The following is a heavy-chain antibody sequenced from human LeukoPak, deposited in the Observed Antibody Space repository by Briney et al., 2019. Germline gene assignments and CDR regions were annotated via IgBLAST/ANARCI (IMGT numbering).Heavy chain of an antibody. V-gene: IGHV3-21*01. J-gene: IGHJ5*02. CDR3: ATPPLVTWFDP. CDR1: GFTFSSYT. CDR2: ISSGSHYI. D-gene: IGHD4-23*01. Sequence: GGSLRLSCVASGFTFSSYTMNWVRQAPGRGLGWVSSISSGSHYIDYADSVRGRFTISRDNAENSLHLHMSSLRAEDTAVYYCATPPLVTWFDPWGQGTLVTVSS.